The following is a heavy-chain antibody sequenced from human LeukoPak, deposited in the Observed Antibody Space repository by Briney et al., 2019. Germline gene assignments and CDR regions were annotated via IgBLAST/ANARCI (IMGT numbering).Heavy chain of an antibody. V-gene: IGHV3-21*01. CDR2: ISSSSSYI. J-gene: IGHJ3*02. CDR1: GFTFSSYS. D-gene: IGHD2-21*01. Sequence: PGGSLRLSCAASGFTFSSYSTNWVRQAPGKGLEWVSSISSSSSYIYYADSVKGRFTISRDNAKNSLYLQMNSLRAEDTAVYYCARWGCGGDCYYDAFDIWGQGTMVTVSS. CDR3: ARWGCGGDCYYDAFDI.